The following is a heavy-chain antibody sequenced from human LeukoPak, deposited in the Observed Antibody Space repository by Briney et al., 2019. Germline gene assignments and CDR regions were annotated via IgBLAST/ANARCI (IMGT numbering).Heavy chain of an antibody. Sequence: SETLSLTCTVSGGSISSYYWSWIRQPPGKGLEWIGYIYTSGSTNYNPSLKSRVTISVDTSRNQFSLKLSSVTAADTAVYCCARQSHELERPLDDWFDPWGQGTLVTVSS. D-gene: IGHD1-1*01. CDR2: IYTSGST. CDR3: ARQSHELERPLDDWFDP. V-gene: IGHV4-4*09. J-gene: IGHJ5*02. CDR1: GGSISSYY.